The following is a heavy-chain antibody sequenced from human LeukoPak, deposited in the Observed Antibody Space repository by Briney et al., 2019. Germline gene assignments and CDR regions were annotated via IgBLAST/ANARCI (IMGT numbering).Heavy chain of an antibody. J-gene: IGHJ6*02. Sequence: GRSLRLSCAASGFTFDDYSMHWVRHAPGKGLEWGSGISWNSGSIVYADSVKGRFTISRDNAKNSLYLQMNSLRAEDTALYYCAKDQAGYYYYGMDVWGQGTTVTVSS. CDR1: GFTFDDYS. D-gene: IGHD6-19*01. CDR3: AKDQAGYYYYGMDV. V-gene: IGHV3-9*01. CDR2: ISWNSGSI.